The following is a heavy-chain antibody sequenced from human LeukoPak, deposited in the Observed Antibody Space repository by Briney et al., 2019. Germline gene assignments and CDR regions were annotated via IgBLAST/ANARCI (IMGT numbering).Heavy chain of an antibody. CDR3: ARADRLHGGPYLTGP. Sequence: ASVKVSCKTSGYSFTDYYMHWVRQAPGQGLEWMGWINPYSGGTSSAQKFQGRVTMTRDTSISTVYMQVSWLTSDDTAIYYCARADRLHGGPYLTGPWGQGTLVTVSS. CDR2: INPYSGGT. CDR1: GYSFTDYY. D-gene: IGHD3-16*01. J-gene: IGHJ5*02. V-gene: IGHV1-2*02.